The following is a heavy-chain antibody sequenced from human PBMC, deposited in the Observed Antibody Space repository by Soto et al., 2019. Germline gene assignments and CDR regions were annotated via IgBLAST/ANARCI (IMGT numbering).Heavy chain of an antibody. V-gene: IGHV3-33*01. CDR2: IWYDGSNK. CDR3: ARDWGLGYGSGGSCQATYYYYGMDV. D-gene: IGHD2-15*01. Sequence: QVQLVESGGGVVQPGRSLRLSCAASGFTFSSYGMHWVRQAPGKGLEWVAVIWYDGSNKYYADSVKGRFTISRDNSKNTLYXXMXSXXAEDTAVYYCARDWGLGYGSGGSCQATYYYYGMDVWGQGTTVTVSS. J-gene: IGHJ6*02. CDR1: GFTFSSYG.